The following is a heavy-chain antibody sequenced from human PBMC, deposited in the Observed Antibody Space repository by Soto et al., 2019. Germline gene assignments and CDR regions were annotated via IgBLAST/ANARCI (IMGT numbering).Heavy chain of an antibody. CDR2: ISYDGSNK. Sequence: QVQLVESGGGVVQPGRSLRLSCAASGFTFSNYGMHWVRQAPGKGLEWVAVISYDGSNKYYADSVKGRFTISRDNSKNTLYLQMNSLRAEDTAVYYCAKDKRTYYYDSSGYYGGTFVDYWGQGTLVTVSS. D-gene: IGHD3-22*01. J-gene: IGHJ4*02. CDR1: GFTFSNYG. CDR3: AKDKRTYYYDSSGYYGGTFVDY. V-gene: IGHV3-30*18.